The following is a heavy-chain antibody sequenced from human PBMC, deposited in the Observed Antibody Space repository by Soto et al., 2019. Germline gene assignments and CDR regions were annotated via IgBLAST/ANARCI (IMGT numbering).Heavy chain of an antibody. V-gene: IGHV2-5*01. CDR1: GFSLTTAGAG. D-gene: IGHD4-17*01. CDR3: AHRDYGNYPRDNWFDP. CDR2: IYWNDDT. J-gene: IGHJ5*02. Sequence: SGPTLVNPTQTLTLTCTFSGFSLTTAGAGVGWIRQPPGRALEWLALIYWNDDTRYSPSLKSRLTITKDTSKNQVVLRMTNMDPVDTATYYCAHRDYGNYPRDNWFDPWGQGILVTVSS.